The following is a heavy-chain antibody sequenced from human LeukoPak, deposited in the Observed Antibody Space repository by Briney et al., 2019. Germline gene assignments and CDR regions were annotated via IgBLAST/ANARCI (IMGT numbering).Heavy chain of an antibody. Sequence: SETLSLTCTVSGGSISSYYWSWIRQPPGKGLEWIGSIYYSGSTYYNPSLKSRVTISVDTSKDQFSLKLSSVTAADTAVYYCARHLPTKMATYYFDYWGQGTLVTVSS. J-gene: IGHJ4*02. D-gene: IGHD5-12*01. V-gene: IGHV4-59*05. CDR2: IYYSGST. CDR3: ARHLPTKMATYYFDY. CDR1: GGSISSYY.